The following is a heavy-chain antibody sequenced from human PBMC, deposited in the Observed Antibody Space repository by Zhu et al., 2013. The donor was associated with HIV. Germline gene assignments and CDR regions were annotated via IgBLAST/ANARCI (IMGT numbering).Heavy chain of an antibody. Sequence: QVQLVQSGAEVKKPGASVKVSCKASGYTFTSYAIHWVRQAPGQRLEWMGWINTANGDTRYSQKFQGRVTITRDTSASTAYMELSSLKSEDTAVYYCLIGVCASGTCFPIDYWGQGSPHHRLL. CDR1: GYTFTSYA. D-gene: IGHD3-3*01. V-gene: IGHV1-3*04. J-gene: IGHJ4*02. CDR2: INTANGDT. CDR3: LIGVCASGTCFPIDY.